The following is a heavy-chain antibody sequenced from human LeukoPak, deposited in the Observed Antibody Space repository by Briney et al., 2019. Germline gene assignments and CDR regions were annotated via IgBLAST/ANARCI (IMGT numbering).Heavy chain of an antibody. Sequence: GESLKISCKGSGYSFTSYWISWLRQMPGKGLEWMGRIDPSDSYTNYSPSFQGHVTISADKSISTAYLQWSSLKASDTAMYYCARRVCSGGSCYSAGDYWGQGTLVTVSS. V-gene: IGHV5-10-1*01. D-gene: IGHD2-15*01. CDR3: ARRVCSGGSCYSAGDY. CDR1: GYSFTSYW. J-gene: IGHJ4*02. CDR2: IDPSDSYT.